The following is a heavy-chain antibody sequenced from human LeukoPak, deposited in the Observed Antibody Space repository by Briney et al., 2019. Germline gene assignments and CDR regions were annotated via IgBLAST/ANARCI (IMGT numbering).Heavy chain of an antibody. V-gene: IGHV3-48*03. CDR1: GFTFSSYE. CDR2: ISSSGSTI. CDR3: ARETIAAAATYYMDV. J-gene: IGHJ6*03. D-gene: IGHD6-13*01. Sequence: LRLSCAASGFTFSSYEMNWVRQAPGKGLEWVSYISSSGSTIYYADSVKGRFTISRDNAKNSLYLQMNSLRAEDTAVYYCARETIAAAATYYMDVWGKGTTVTVSS.